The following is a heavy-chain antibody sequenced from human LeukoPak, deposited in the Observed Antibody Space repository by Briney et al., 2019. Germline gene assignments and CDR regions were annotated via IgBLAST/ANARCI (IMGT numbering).Heavy chain of an antibody. D-gene: IGHD6-19*01. Sequence: GGALRLSCAASGFTFSSYWMHWVRQAPGKRLVWVSRINSDGSSTSYADSVKGRFTISRDNAKNTLYLQMNSLRAEDTAVYYCARDFSAVAFDYWGQGTLVTVSS. CDR2: INSDGSST. CDR3: ARDFSAVAFDY. V-gene: IGHV3-74*01. CDR1: GFTFSSYW. J-gene: IGHJ4*02.